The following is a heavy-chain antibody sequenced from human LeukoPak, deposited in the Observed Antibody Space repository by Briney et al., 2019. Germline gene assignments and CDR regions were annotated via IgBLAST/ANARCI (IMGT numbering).Heavy chain of an antibody. CDR3: AREPTTVSPPG. CDR1: GFTFSSYD. CDR2: ISSSGAYI. V-gene: IGHV3-21*01. D-gene: IGHD4-11*01. J-gene: IGHJ4*02. Sequence: GGSLRLSCAASGFTFSSYDMHWVRQATGKGLEWVSSISSSGAYIFYADSVKGRFTISRGNAKNSLYLQMNSLRAEDTAVYYCAREPTTVSPPGWGQGTLVTVSS.